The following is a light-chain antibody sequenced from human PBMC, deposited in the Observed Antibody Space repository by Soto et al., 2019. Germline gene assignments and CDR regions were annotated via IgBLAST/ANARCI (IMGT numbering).Light chain of an antibody. Sequence: AIQLTQSPSSLSASVGDRVTITCRASQDIRGALAWYQQKPGKAPKILIYDVSTLESGVPSRFSGSSSGTDFTLTISSLHPLDFATYYCQQFNSYPITFGQGTRLESK. CDR3: QQFNSYPIT. J-gene: IGKJ5*01. CDR1: QDIRGA. V-gene: IGKV1-13*02. CDR2: DVS.